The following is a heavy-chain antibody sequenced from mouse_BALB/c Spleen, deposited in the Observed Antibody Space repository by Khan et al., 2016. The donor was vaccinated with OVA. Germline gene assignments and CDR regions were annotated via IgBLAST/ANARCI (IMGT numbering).Heavy chain of an antibody. D-gene: IGHD1-2*01. CDR3: ARRNYFGYTFAY. CDR2: ISPGSGDT. Sequence: VQLVESGAELARPGASVKLSCKASGYTFTDYYINWVKQRTGQGLEWIGEISPGSGDTYYNEKFKGQATLTADKSSSTASMPLSSLTSAASAAFFGARRNYFGYTFAYWGQGTLVTVSA. J-gene: IGHJ3*01. CDR1: GYTFTDYY. V-gene: IGHV1-77*01.